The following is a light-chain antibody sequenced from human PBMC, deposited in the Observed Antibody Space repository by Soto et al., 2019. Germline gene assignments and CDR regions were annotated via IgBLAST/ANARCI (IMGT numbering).Light chain of an antibody. V-gene: IGKV3-20*01. CDR3: QQYSTSPIS. CDR2: GAS. J-gene: IGKJ5*01. Sequence: ENVLTQSPGTLSLSPGERANLSCRASQVTIRHLSWYQQRPGQAPRLLIYGASSRATGIPDRFSGSGSGTDFTLTISRLEPEDFAVYYCQQYSTSPISFGQGTRLEIK. CDR1: QVTIRH.